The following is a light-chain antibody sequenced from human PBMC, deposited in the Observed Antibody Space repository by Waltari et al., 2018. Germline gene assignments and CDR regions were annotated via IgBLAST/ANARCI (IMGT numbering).Light chain of an antibody. CDR1: QDISNY. J-gene: IGKJ5*01. CDR2: DAS. Sequence: DIQMTQSPSSLSASVGDRVTITCQASQDISNYLNWYQQKPGKAPKLLIYDASNLETGVPSRFSGSGSGTDFTFTISSLQPEDIATYYCQQYKTYPITFGQGTRLDIK. V-gene: IGKV1-33*01. CDR3: QQYKTYPIT.